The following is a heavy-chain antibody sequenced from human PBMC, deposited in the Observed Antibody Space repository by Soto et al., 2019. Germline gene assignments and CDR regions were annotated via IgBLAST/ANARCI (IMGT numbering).Heavy chain of an antibody. CDR2: MNPNSGNT. Sequence: ASVKVSCKASGYTFTSYDINWVRQATGQGLEWMGWMNPNSGNTGYAQKFQGRVTMTRNTSISTAYMELSSLRSEDTAVYYCATGYSSSWYNFGYYFDYWGQGTLVTVSS. CDR3: ATGYSSSWYNFGYYFDY. CDR1: GYTFTSYD. D-gene: IGHD6-13*01. V-gene: IGHV1-8*01. J-gene: IGHJ4*02.